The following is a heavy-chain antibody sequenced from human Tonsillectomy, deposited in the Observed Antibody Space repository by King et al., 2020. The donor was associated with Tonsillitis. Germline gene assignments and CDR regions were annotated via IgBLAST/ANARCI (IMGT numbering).Heavy chain of an antibody. D-gene: IGHD4-17*01. CDR3: ARGRYGDYVTGAYYGMDV. Sequence: VQLVESGGGVVQPGRSLRLSCAASGFTFSRYAMHWVRQAPGKGLEWVAVIAFDGSNEYYADSVKGRFTISRDISKNTLYLQMNNLRAADTAIYYCARGRYGDYVTGAYYGMDVWGQGTTVTVSS. CDR2: IAFDGSNE. V-gene: IGHV3-30*04. J-gene: IGHJ6*02. CDR1: GFTFSRYA.